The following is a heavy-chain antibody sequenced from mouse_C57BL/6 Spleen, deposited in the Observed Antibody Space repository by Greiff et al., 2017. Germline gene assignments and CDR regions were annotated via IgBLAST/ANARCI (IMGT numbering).Heavy chain of an antibody. V-gene: IGHV1-74*01. D-gene: IGHD3-3*01. CDR1: GYTFTSYW. J-gene: IGHJ2*01. Sequence: QVQLQQPGAELVKPGASVTVSCKASGYTFTSYWMHWVKQRPGQGLEWIGMIHPTGSDTNYNQQFQSKDTLTVDKSSSTAYMQLSSLTSDDVAVYYCAIRGDVDCDYWGQGTTLTVSS. CDR3: AIRGDVDCDY. CDR2: IHPTGSDT.